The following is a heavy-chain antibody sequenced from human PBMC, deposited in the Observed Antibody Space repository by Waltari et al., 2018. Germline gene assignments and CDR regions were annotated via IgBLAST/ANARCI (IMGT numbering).Heavy chain of an antibody. CDR3: ARPGDLGGTSFHY. CDR2: INHEGIT. V-gene: IGHV4-34*01. CDR1: GGSFTDYY. Sequence: QVQLQQWGAGLLEPSETLSLTCAVYGGSFTDYYFHWIRQPPGKGLEWIGEINHEGITNYNPSLKSRVTISVDKSPNQFSLKLTSLTAADTAVYYCARPGDLGGTSFHYWGQGTLVTVSS. J-gene: IGHJ4*02. D-gene: IGHD1-26*01.